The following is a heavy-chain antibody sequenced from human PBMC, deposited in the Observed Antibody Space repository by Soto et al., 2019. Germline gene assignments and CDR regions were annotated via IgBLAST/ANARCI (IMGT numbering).Heavy chain of an antibody. V-gene: IGHV3-23*01. CDR1: GFTFSSYA. J-gene: IGHJ4*02. D-gene: IGHD5-18*01. CDR3: AKVNRVHHGYSYGDYYFDY. Sequence: QTGGSLRLSCAASGFTFSSYAMSWVRQAPGKGLEWVSAISGSGGSTYYADSVKGRFTISRDNSKNTLYLQMNSLRAEDTAVYYCAKVNRVHHGYSYGDYYFDYWGQGTLVTVSS. CDR2: ISGSGGST.